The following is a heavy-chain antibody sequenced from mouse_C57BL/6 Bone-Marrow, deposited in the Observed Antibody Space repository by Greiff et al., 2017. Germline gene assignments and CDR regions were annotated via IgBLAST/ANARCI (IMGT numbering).Heavy chain of an antibody. Sequence: VQLQQPGAELVKPGASVKLSCKASGYTFTSYWMRWVKQRPGQGLEWIGMIHPNSGSTNYNEKFKSKATLTVDKSSSTAYMQLSSLTSEDSAVYYCAHYDYDDDGDDWGKGTTLTVSS. V-gene: IGHV1-64*01. CDR1: GYTFTSYW. CDR3: AHYDYDDDGDD. J-gene: IGHJ2*01. D-gene: IGHD2-4*01. CDR2: IHPNSGST.